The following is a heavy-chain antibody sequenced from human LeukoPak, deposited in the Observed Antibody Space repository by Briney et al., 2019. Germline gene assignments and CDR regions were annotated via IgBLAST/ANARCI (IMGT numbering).Heavy chain of an antibody. CDR3: VRASYTGFDLHFDQ. CDR2: ISSNGKSI. Sequence: GGSLRLSCSASGFAFSGREMAWVRQAPGKGLEWVSYISSNGKSILHADSVKGRITISRDNAKKSLYLQLGGLRVADSALYYCVRASYTGFDLHFDQWGQGTLVTVSS. J-gene: IGHJ4*02. D-gene: IGHD5-12*01. V-gene: IGHV3-48*03. CDR1: GFAFSGRE.